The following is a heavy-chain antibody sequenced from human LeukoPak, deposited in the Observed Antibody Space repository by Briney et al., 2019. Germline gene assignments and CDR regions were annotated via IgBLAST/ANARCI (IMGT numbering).Heavy chain of an antibody. J-gene: IGHJ4*02. CDR2: ISSSSSYI. CDR1: GFTFSSYS. Sequence: GGSLRLSCAASGFTFSSYSMNWVRQAPGKGLEWVSSISSSSSYIFYADSVKGRFTISRDTAKNSLYLQMNSLRAEDTAVYYCASVLNCGGDCPQEYYFDYWGQGTLVTVSS. CDR3: ASVLNCGGDCPQEYYFDY. V-gene: IGHV3-21*01. D-gene: IGHD2-21*02.